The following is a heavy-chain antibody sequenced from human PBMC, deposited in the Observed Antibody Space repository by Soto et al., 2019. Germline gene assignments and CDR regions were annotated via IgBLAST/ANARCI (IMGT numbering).Heavy chain of an antibody. J-gene: IGHJ5*02. Sequence: ASVKVSCKASGDTLTSYGISWVRQAPGQGLEWMGWISAYNGNTNYAQKLQGRVTMTTDTSTSTAYMELRSLRSDDTAVYYCARDLYFDWLAEHNWFDPWGQGTLVTVSS. D-gene: IGHD3-9*01. CDR3: ARDLYFDWLAEHNWFDP. V-gene: IGHV1-18*01. CDR1: GDTLTSYG. CDR2: ISAYNGNT.